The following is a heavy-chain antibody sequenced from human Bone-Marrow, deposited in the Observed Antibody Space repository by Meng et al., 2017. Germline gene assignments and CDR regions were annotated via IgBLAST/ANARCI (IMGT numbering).Heavy chain of an antibody. CDR2: FDPEDGET. CDR1: GYTLTELS. D-gene: IGHD3-22*01. CDR3: ATASRNYYDSSGYSFDP. Sequence: ASVKVSCKVSGYTLTELSMHWVRQAPGKGLEWMGGFDPEDGETIYAQKFQGRVTMTGDTSTDTAYMELSSLRSEDTAVYYCATASRNYYDSSGYSFDPWGQGTLVTVSS. J-gene: IGHJ5*02. V-gene: IGHV1-24*01.